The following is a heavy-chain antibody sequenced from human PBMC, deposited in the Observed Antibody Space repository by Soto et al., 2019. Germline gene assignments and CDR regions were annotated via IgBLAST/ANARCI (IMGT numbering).Heavy chain of an antibody. CDR1: GFTFTSSA. V-gene: IGHV1-58*02. D-gene: IGHD6-13*01. Sequence: SVKVSCKASGFTFTSSAMQWVRQARGQRLEWIGWIVVGSGNTNYAQKFQERVTITRDMSTSTAYMELSSLRSEDTAVYYCAALSSSWPLGWFDPWGQGTLVTVS. CDR2: IVVGSGNT. J-gene: IGHJ5*02. CDR3: AALSSSWPLGWFDP.